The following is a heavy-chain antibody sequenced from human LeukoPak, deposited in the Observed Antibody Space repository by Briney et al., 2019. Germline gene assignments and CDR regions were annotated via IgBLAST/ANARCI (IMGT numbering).Heavy chain of an antibody. J-gene: IGHJ4*02. CDR2: INHSGST. D-gene: IGHD4-23*01. Sequence: SETLSLTCAVYGGSFSGYYWSWIRQPPGKGLEWIGEINHSGSTNYNPSLKSRVTISGDTSKNQFSLKLSSVTAADTAVYYCARRGLYGGIFDYGGQGTLVTVSA. V-gene: IGHV4-34*01. CDR3: ARRGLYGGIFDY. CDR1: GGSFSGYY.